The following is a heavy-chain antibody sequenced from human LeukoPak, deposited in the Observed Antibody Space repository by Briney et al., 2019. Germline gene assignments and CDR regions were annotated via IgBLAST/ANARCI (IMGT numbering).Heavy chain of an antibody. V-gene: IGHV3-30*18. D-gene: IGHD6-19*01. J-gene: IGHJ4*02. CDR2: ISYGGSNK. CDR3: AKDQRYSSGWYEFDY. Sequence: GGSLRLSCAASGFTFSSYGMHWVRQAPGKGLEWVAVISYGGSNKYYADSVKGRFTISRDNSKNTLYLQMNSLRAEDTAVYYCAKDQRYSSGWYEFDYWGQGTLVTVSS. CDR1: GFTFSSYG.